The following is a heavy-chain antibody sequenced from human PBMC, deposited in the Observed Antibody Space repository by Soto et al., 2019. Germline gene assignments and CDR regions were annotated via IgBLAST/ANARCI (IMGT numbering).Heavy chain of an antibody. J-gene: IGHJ4*02. CDR3: ARHPDTYYYGSGSSIALDY. CDR1: GYSFTSYW. CDR2: IYPGDSDT. Sequence: GESLKLSCKGSGYSFTSYWIGWVRQMPGKGLEWMGIIYPGDSDTRYSPSFQGQVTISADKSISTAYLQWSSLKASDTAMYYCARHPDTYYYGSGSSIALDYWGQGTLVTVSS. D-gene: IGHD3-10*01. V-gene: IGHV5-51*01.